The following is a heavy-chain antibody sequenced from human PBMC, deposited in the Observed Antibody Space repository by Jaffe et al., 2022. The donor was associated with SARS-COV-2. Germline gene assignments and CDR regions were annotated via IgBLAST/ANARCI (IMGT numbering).Heavy chain of an antibody. Sequence: EVQLVESGGGLVQPGGSLRLSCAASGFTFSSYWMSWVRQAPGKGLEWVANIKQDGSEKYYVDSVKGRFTISRDNAKNSLYLQMNSLRAEDTAVYYCARDLHILYYDSSGNFDYWGQGTLVTVSS. CDR3: ARDLHILYYDSSGNFDY. V-gene: IGHV3-7*03. D-gene: IGHD3-22*01. CDR1: GFTFSSYW. J-gene: IGHJ4*02. CDR2: IKQDGSEK.